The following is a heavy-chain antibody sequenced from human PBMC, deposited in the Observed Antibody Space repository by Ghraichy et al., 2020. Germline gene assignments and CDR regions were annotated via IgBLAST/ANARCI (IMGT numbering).Heavy chain of an antibody. CDR1: GFTFSSYA. CDR2: ISGSGGST. V-gene: IGHV3-23*01. J-gene: IGHJ1*01. D-gene: IGHD5-12*01. CDR3: AKGLSGYDSLVGEYFQH. Sequence: GGSLRLSCAASGFTFSSYAMSWVRQAPGKGLEWVSAISGSGGSTYYADSVKGRFTISRDNSKNTLYLQMNSLRAEDTAVYYCAKGLSGYDSLVGEYFQHWCQGTLVIVSS.